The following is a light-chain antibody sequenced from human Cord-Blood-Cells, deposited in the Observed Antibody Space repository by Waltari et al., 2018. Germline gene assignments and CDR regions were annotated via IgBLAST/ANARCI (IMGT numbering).Light chain of an antibody. Sequence: DIQMTQSPSSLSASVGERVTITCRASPSISSYLNWYQQKPGKAPKLLIYAASSLQSGVPSRFSGSGSGTDFTLTISSLQPEDFATYYCQQSYSTPLTFGGGTKVEIK. CDR3: QQSYSTPLT. CDR1: PSISSY. V-gene: IGKV1-39*01. CDR2: AAS. J-gene: IGKJ4*01.